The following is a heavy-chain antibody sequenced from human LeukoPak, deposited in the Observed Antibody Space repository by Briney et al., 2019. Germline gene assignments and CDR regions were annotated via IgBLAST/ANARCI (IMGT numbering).Heavy chain of an antibody. CDR2: INAGNGNT. CDR1: GYTFTSYA. Sequence: GASVKVSCKASGYTFTSYAMHWVRQAPGQRLEWMGWINAGNGNTKYSQKFQGRVTITRDTSASTAYMELSSLRSEDTAVYYCARESWERARPLRYFDWSNDYWGQGTLVTVSS. V-gene: IGHV1-3*01. D-gene: IGHD3-9*01. J-gene: IGHJ4*02. CDR3: ARESWERARPLRYFDWSNDY.